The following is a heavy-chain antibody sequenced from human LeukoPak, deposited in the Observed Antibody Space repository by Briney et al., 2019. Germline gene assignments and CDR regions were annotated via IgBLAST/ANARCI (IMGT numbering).Heavy chain of an antibody. J-gene: IGHJ6*03. Sequence: SETLSLTCAVYGGSFSGYYWSWIRQPPGKGLEWIGEINHSGSTNYNPSLKSRVTISVDTSKNQFSLKLSSVTAADTAVYYCARECSGGSCYYYYYMDVWGKGTTVTISS. CDR2: INHSGST. CDR3: ARECSGGSCYYYYYMDV. D-gene: IGHD2-15*01. CDR1: GGSFSGYY. V-gene: IGHV4-34*01.